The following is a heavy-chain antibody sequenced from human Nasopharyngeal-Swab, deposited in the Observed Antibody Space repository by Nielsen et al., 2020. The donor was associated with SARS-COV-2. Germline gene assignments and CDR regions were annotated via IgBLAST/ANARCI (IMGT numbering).Heavy chain of an antibody. CDR3: ARDVGIVGATLDN. D-gene: IGHD1-26*01. V-gene: IGHV3-48*02. CDR1: GFTISSNG. CDR2: ISSSSTS. Sequence: GESLKISCAASGFTISSNGMNWVRQAPGKGLEWVAYISSSSTSYYADSVKGRFTISRDNPKNSLYLQMNSLSDEDTAVYYCARDVGIVGATLDNWGQGTLVTVSS. J-gene: IGHJ4*02.